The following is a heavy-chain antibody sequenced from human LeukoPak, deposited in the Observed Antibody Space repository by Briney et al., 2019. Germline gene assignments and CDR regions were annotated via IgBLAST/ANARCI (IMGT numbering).Heavy chain of an antibody. V-gene: IGHV3-23*01. D-gene: IGHD2-2*01. J-gene: IGHJ3*02. CDR3: AKEHCSSTSCYFFVLSDAFDI. Sequence: GGSLRLSCAAPGFTFSSYAMSWVRQAPGKGLEWVSAISGSGGSTYYADSVKGRFTISRDNSKNTLYLQMNSLRAEDTAVYYCAKEHCSSTSCYFFVLSDAFDIWGQGTMVTVSS. CDR1: GFTFSSYA. CDR2: ISGSGGST.